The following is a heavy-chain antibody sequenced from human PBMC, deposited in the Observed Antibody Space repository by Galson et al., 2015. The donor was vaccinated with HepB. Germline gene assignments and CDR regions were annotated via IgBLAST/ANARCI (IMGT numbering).Heavy chain of an antibody. V-gene: IGHV3-33*01. Sequence: SLRLSCAASGFTFSSYGMYWVRQAPGKGLEWVAMIWYDGSIKYYKDSVRGRVTVSGDNSRNTVYLQMSGLRAEDTAVYYCARDFGFGLDYWGQGTLVTVSS. CDR3: ARDFGFGLDY. J-gene: IGHJ4*02. D-gene: IGHD3-10*01. CDR2: IWYDGSIK. CDR1: GFTFSSYG.